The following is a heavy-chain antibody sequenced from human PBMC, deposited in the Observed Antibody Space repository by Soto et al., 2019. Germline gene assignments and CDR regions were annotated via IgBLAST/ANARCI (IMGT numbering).Heavy chain of an antibody. D-gene: IGHD2-15*01. CDR3: ARPNCSGGSCPFDY. J-gene: IGHJ4*02. Sequence: QITLKESGPTLVKPTQTLTLTCTFSGFSLSTSGVGVGWIRQPPGKALEWLALIYWDDDKRYSPSLKSRLTIPKDTSKNQVVLTMTNMDPVDTATYYCARPNCSGGSCPFDYLGQGTLVTVSS. CDR2: IYWDDDK. CDR1: GFSLSTSGVG. V-gene: IGHV2-5*02.